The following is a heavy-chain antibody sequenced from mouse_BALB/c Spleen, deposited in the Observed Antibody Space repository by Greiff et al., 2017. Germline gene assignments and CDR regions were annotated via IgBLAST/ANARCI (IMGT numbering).Heavy chain of an antibody. Sequence: EVKLVESGGDLVKPGGSLKLSCAASGFTFSSYGMSWVRQTPDKRLEWVATISSGGSYTYYPDSVKGRFTISRDNAKNTLYLQMSSLKSEDTAMYYCARWEPYYGNYYAMDYWGQGTSVTVSS. D-gene: IGHD2-10*01. CDR1: GFTFSSYG. J-gene: IGHJ4*01. CDR3: ARWEPYYGNYYAMDY. CDR2: ISSGGSYT. V-gene: IGHV5-6*01.